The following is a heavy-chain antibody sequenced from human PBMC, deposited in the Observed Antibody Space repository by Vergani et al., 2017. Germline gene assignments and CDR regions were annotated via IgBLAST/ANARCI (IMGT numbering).Heavy chain of an antibody. J-gene: IGHJ6*03. CDR1: GFRFDQFG. CDR3: ARGGLYSFYYFMNV. V-gene: IGHV3-20*01. CDR2: ISFNGLTV. D-gene: IGHD2/OR15-2a*01. Sequence: EVELVDSGGNVVRPGGSLRLSCVASGFRFDQFGMMWVRQSPGKGPECVAGISFNGLTVGYSESVEGRFTISRDNSKKSLFLQMSNVRAEDTASYHCARGGLYSFYYFMNVWGNGTTVKVSS.